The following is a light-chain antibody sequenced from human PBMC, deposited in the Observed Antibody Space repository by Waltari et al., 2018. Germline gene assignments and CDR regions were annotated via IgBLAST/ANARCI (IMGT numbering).Light chain of an antibody. CDR3: QKYESLPAT. CDR1: QSISRS. CDR2: EAS. V-gene: IGKV3-20*01. Sequence: EIMLTQPPGTLSLSPGERATLSCRASQSISRSLAWYQQKPGQAPRLLIYEASRRATGTPDRFSGSGSGTDFSLTISRLEPEDFAVYYCQKYESLPATFGQGTKVEIK. J-gene: IGKJ1*01.